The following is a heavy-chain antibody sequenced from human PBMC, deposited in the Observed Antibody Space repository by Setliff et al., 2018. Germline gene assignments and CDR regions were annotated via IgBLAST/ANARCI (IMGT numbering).Heavy chain of an antibody. CDR3: ARGPSLRSYSDSSGYRLDH. CDR2: VNPNNGES. D-gene: IGHD3-22*01. J-gene: IGHJ4*02. V-gene: IGHV1-2*04. Sequence: ASVKVSCKASGYTFTAYFIHWVRQAPGQGLEWMGWVNPNNGESNYAQQFQGWVTMTRDTCISTAYMVVRRLKYDDTAVYYCARGPSLRSYSDSSGYRLDHWGQGTLVTVSS. CDR1: GYTFTAYF.